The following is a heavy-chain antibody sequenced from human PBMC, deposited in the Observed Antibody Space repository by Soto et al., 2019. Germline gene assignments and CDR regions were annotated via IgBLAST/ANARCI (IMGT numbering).Heavy chain of an antibody. D-gene: IGHD2-15*01. J-gene: IGHJ4*02. CDR2: IWYDGSNK. CDR3: ARDVRCSGGSCYYFDY. Sequence: PGGSLRLSCAASGFTFSSYGMHWVRQAPGKGLEWVAVIWYDGSNKYYADSVKGRFTISRDNSKNTLYLQMNSLRAEDTAVYYCARDVRCSGGSCYYFDYWGQGT. V-gene: IGHV3-33*01. CDR1: GFTFSSYG.